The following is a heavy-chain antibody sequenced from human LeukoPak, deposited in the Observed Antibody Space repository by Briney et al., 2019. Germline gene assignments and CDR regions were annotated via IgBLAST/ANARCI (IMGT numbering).Heavy chain of an antibody. V-gene: IGHV4-39*01. CDR2: VHYSGST. Sequence: ETLSLSCTVSGASISNSAYYWLWIRQPPGEGLECIGTVHYSGSTFYNPSLKSRVNISVDTSKNQLSLQLSSVTAADTAVYYCARLFFVIDTWGQGTLVTVSS. CDR1: GASISNSAYY. J-gene: IGHJ5*02. D-gene: IGHD3-3*01. CDR3: ARLFFVIDT.